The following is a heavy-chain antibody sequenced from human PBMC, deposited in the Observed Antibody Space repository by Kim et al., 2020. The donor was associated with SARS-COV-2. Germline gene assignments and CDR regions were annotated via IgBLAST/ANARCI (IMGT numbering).Heavy chain of an antibody. CDR1: GYTFTSYG. V-gene: IGHV1-18*04. D-gene: IGHD3-3*01. CDR2: ISAYNGNT. Sequence: ASVKVSCKASGYTFTSYGISWVRQAPGQGLEWMGWISAYNGNTNYAQKLQGRVTMTTDTSTSTAYMELRSLRSDDTAVYYCARHVTIFGVVIASSWFDPWGQGTLVTVSS. CDR3: ARHVTIFGVVIASSWFDP. J-gene: IGHJ5*02.